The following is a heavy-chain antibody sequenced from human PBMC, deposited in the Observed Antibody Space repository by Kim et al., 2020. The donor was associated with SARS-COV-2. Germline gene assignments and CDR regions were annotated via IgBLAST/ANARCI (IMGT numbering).Heavy chain of an antibody. J-gene: IGHJ3*02. CDR2: INPSGGST. CDR1: GYTFTSYY. CDR3: ARPCTGGVCYGAFDI. D-gene: IGHD2-8*02. V-gene: IGHV1-46*01. Sequence: ASVKVSCKASGYTFTSYYMHWVRQAPGQGLEWMGIINPSGGSTSYAQKFQGRVTMTRDTSTSTVYMELSSLRSEDTAVYYCARPCTGGVCYGAFDIWGQGTMVTVSS.